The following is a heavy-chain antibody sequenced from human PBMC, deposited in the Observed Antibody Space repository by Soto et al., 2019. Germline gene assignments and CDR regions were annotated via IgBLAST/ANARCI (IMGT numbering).Heavy chain of an antibody. CDR1: GGTFSSYT. CDR2: IIPILGIA. Sequence: QVQLVQSGAEVKKPGSSVKVSCKASGGTFSSYTISWVRQAPGQGLEWMGRIIPILGIANYAQKFQGRVTITADKSTSTAYMELSSLRSEDTAVYYCARGPYSPRRYSNYDYMHVWGKGTTVTVSS. J-gene: IGHJ6*03. CDR3: ARGPYSPRRYSNYDYMHV. V-gene: IGHV1-69*02. D-gene: IGHD2-15*01.